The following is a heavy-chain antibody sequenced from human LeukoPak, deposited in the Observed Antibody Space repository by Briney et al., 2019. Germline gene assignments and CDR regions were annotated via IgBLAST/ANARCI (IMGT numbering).Heavy chain of an antibody. Sequence: GGSLRLSCAASGFTFSSYSMNWVRQAPGKGLEWVSSISSSSSYIYYADSVKGRFTISRDNAKNSLYLQMNSLRAEDTAVYYCARGLQLVRGYFDYWGQRTLVTVSS. V-gene: IGHV3-21*01. CDR1: GFTFSSYS. CDR3: ARGLQLVRGYFDY. CDR2: ISSSSSYI. J-gene: IGHJ4*02. D-gene: IGHD1-1*01.